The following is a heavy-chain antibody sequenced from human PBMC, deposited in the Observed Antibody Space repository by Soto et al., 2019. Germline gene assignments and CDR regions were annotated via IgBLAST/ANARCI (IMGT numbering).Heavy chain of an antibody. CDR2: IWYDGSNK. D-gene: IGHD6-13*01. Sequence: QVQLVASGGGVVQPGRSLRLSCAASGFTFSSYGMHWVRQAPGKGLEWVAVIWYDGSNKYYADSVKGRFTISRDNSKNTLYLQMNSLRAEDTAVYYCARDGTPWKQLVKTLTYYFDYWGQGTLVTVSS. CDR1: GFTFSSYG. J-gene: IGHJ4*02. V-gene: IGHV3-33*01. CDR3: ARDGTPWKQLVKTLTYYFDY.